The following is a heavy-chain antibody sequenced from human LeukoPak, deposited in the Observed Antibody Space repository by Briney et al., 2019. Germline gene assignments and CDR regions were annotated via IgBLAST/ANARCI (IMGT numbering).Heavy chain of an antibody. CDR3: ASPFFGYCEVSGGCRNRNAFDI. CDR1: GYSFTSYW. D-gene: IGHD2-15*01. V-gene: IGHV5-51*01. Sequence: GESLKISCKGSGYSFTSYWIGWVRPMPGKGLEWMGIIYPGDSDTRYSPSFQGQVTISADKSISTAYLQWSSLKASDTAMYYCASPFFGYCEVSGGCRNRNAFDIWGQGTMVTVSS. J-gene: IGHJ3*02. CDR2: IYPGDSDT.